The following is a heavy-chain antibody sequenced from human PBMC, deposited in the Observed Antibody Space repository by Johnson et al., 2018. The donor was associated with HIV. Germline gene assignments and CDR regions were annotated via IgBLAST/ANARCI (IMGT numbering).Heavy chain of an antibody. D-gene: IGHD1-26*01. Sequence: QVQLVESGGGVVQPGRSLRLSCAASGFTFSSYGMHWVRQAPGKGLEWVSVIYSGGSTYYADSVKGRFTISRDNSKNTLYLQMNSLRAEDTAVYYCAREVGHAFDIWGQGTMVTVSS. CDR2: IYSGGST. J-gene: IGHJ3*02. CDR1: GFTFSSYG. CDR3: AREVGHAFDI. V-gene: IGHV3-NL1*01.